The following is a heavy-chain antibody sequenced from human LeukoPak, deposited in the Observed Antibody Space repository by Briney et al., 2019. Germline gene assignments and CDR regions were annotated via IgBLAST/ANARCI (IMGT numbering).Heavy chain of an antibody. V-gene: IGHV3-48*03. D-gene: IGHD6-13*01. CDR2: ISSGGGAI. Sequence: GGSLRLSCADSGFTFSSFEMNWVRQAPGKGLEWVSYISSGGGAIYYADSVKGRFTISRDNARNSLYLQMNSLRAEDTAVYYCARDFIAAAGIDYWGQGTLVTVSS. CDR3: ARDFIAAAGIDY. J-gene: IGHJ4*02. CDR1: GFTFSSFE.